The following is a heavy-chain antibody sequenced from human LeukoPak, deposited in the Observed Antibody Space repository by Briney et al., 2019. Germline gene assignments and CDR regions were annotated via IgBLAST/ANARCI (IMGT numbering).Heavy chain of an antibody. CDR2: INPNSGGT. CDR1: GYTFTGYY. D-gene: IGHD2-15*01. CDR3: ARGIVVVVAAIDY. Sequence: ASVKDSCKASGYTFTGYYMHWVRQAPGQGLEWMGWINPNSGGTNYAQKFQGRVTMTRDTSISTAYMELSRLRSDDTAVYYCARGIVVVVAAIDYWGQGTLVTVSS. J-gene: IGHJ4*02. V-gene: IGHV1-2*02.